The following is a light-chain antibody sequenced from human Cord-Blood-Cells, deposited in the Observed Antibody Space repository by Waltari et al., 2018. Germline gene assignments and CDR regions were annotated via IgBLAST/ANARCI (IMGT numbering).Light chain of an antibody. V-gene: IGKV1-5*03. CDR3: QQYNSYTWT. Sequence: DIQMNQSPPTLSASVGDGVTITCRASQSISSWLAWYQQKPGKAPKLLIYKASSLESGVPSRFSGSGSGTEFTLTISSLQPDDFATYYCQQYNSYTWTFGQGTKVEIK. J-gene: IGKJ1*01. CDR2: KAS. CDR1: QSISSW.